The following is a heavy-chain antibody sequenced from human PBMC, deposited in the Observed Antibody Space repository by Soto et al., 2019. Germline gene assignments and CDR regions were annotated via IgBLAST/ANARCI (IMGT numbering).Heavy chain of an antibody. V-gene: IGHV5-10-1*01. Sequence: GESLKISCKGSGYSFTSYWISWVRQMPGKGLEWMGRIDPSDSYTNYSPSFQGHVTISADKSISTAYLQWSSLKASDTAMYYCARHPLEVVAADYGMDVWGQGTTVTVSS. CDR3: ARHPLEVVAADYGMDV. CDR2: IDPSDSYT. CDR1: GYSFTSYW. J-gene: IGHJ6*02. D-gene: IGHD2-15*01.